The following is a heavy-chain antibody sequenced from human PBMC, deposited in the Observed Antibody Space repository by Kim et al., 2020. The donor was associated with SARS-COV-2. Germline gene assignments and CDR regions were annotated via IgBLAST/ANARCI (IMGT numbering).Heavy chain of an antibody. CDR1: GFTLSSYA. J-gene: IGHJ6*01. D-gene: IGHD2-2*01. Sequence: GGSLRLSCAASGFTLSSYAMSWVRQAPGKGLEWVSAISGSGGSTYYADAVKGRFTISRDNAKNTLTLQMNSMRAENTAASDCAKSAVPAAMGAYYYYYG. CDR3: AKSAVPAAMGAYYYYYG. V-gene: IGHV3-23*01. CDR2: ISGSGGST.